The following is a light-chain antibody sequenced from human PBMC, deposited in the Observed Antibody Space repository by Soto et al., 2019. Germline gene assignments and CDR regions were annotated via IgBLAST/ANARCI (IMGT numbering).Light chain of an antibody. V-gene: IGLV1-44*01. J-gene: IGLJ2*01. CDR2: DTN. CDR3: AAWDDSLNGPV. CDR1: SSNIGLND. Sequence: QSVLTQPPSASGTPGRTATISGSGSSSNIGLNDVHWYRQLSGTAPQILIYDTNQQATGVPDRFSGSRSGTSASLAIHGLQSEDEADYHCAAWDDSLNGPVFGGGTKVTVL.